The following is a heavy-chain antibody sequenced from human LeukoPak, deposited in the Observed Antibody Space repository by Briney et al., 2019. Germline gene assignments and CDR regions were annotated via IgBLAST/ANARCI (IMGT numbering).Heavy chain of an antibody. CDR1: GYTFTGYY. J-gene: IGHJ4*02. Sequence: GASVKVSCKTSGYTFTGYYMHWVRQAPGQGLEWMGRINPNSGGTNYAQKFQGRVTMTRDTSITTAYMEPSSLRSDDTAVYYCASWDWNPNYYFDYRGQGTLVTVSS. CDR2: INPNSGGT. V-gene: IGHV1-2*06. D-gene: IGHD1-1*01. CDR3: ASWDWNPNYYFDY.